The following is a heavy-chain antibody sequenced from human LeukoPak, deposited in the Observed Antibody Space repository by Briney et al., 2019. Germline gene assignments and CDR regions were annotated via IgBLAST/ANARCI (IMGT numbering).Heavy chain of an antibody. Sequence: SETLSLTCTVSGGSISSYYWSWIRQPPGKGLEWIGYIYYSGSTNYNPSLKSRVTISVDTSKNQCSLKLSSVTAADTAVYYCARHAYPTSFDIWGQGTMVTVSS. CDR3: ARHAYPTSFDI. D-gene: IGHD3-16*01. V-gene: IGHV4-59*08. CDR1: GGSISSYY. J-gene: IGHJ3*02. CDR2: IYYSGST.